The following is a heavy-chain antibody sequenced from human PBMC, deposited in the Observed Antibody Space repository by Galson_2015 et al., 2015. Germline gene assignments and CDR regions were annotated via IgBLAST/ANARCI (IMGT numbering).Heavy chain of an antibody. Sequence: SLRLSCAASGFTFSSHEMDWVRQAPGKGLEWVSYISPSGSTIYYADSVKGRFTISRDNAKNSLYLQMNSLRAEDTAVYYCARDPRVGDGDYVHFNYWGQGTLVTVSS. J-gene: IGHJ4*02. CDR3: ARDPRVGDGDYVHFNY. CDR1: GFTFSSHE. D-gene: IGHD4-17*01. V-gene: IGHV3-48*03. CDR2: ISPSGSTI.